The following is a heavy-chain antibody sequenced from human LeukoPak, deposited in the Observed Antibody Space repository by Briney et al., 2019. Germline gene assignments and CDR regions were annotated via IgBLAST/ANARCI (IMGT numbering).Heavy chain of an antibody. Sequence: PGGSLRLSCAASGFTFSSYGMHWVRQAPGKGLEWVAVIWYDGSNKYYADSVKGRFTISRDNSKNTLYLQMNSLRAEDTAVYYCAKARAYNWNYVDYFDYWGQGTLVTVSS. J-gene: IGHJ4*02. D-gene: IGHD1-7*01. CDR1: GFTFSSYG. V-gene: IGHV3-33*06. CDR2: IWYDGSNK. CDR3: AKARAYNWNYVDYFDY.